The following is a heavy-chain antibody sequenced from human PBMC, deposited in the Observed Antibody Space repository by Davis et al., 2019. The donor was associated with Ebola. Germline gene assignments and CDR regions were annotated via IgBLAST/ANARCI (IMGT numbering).Heavy chain of an antibody. CDR1: GGSISSSSW. Sequence: SETLSLTCAVSGGSISSSSWWSWVRQSPGKGLEWIGEIYHGGTTNYNPSLKSRITISLDKSKNQFSLKLSSVTAADTAVYYCARDYYDSSGYLWYFDLWGRGTLVTVSS. D-gene: IGHD3-22*01. CDR3: ARDYYDSSGYLWYFDL. J-gene: IGHJ2*01. CDR2: IYHGGTT. V-gene: IGHV4-4*02.